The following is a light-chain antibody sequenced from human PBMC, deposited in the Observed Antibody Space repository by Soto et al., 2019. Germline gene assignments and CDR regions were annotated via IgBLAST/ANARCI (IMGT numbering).Light chain of an antibody. CDR2: DVS. J-gene: IGLJ1*01. CDR3: SSYTSSSTLEGYV. CDR1: SSDVGGYNY. Sequence: QSVLTQPASVSGSPGQSITISCTGTSSDVGGYNYVSWYQQHPGKAPKLMIYDVSNRPSGVSNRFSGSKSGNTASLTISGLQAEDEADYYCSSYTSSSTLEGYVFGTGTKVTLL. V-gene: IGLV2-14*01.